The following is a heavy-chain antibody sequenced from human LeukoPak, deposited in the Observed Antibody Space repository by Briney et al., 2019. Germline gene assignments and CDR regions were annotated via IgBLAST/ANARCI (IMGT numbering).Heavy chain of an antibody. CDR1: GFTFSNYN. CDR2: ITRRSSSI. Sequence: PGGSLRLSCAASGFTFSNYNMNWVRQAPGKGLEWVSYITRRSSSIYYADSVEGRFTISRDNAKNSLYLQMNSLRDEDTAVYYCARQPGIAAAGTEDYWGQGTLVTVSS. V-gene: IGHV3-48*02. J-gene: IGHJ4*02. CDR3: ARQPGIAAAGTEDY. D-gene: IGHD6-13*01.